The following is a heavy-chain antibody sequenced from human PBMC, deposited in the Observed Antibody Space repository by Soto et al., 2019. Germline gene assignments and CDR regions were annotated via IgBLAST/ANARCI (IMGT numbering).Heavy chain of an antibody. CDR1: GFTFSDYY. CDR3: ARLSGSYVPDAFDI. V-gene: IGHV3-11*01. J-gene: IGHJ3*02. D-gene: IGHD1-26*01. CDR2: ISSSDSTI. Sequence: QVQLVESGGGLVKPGGSLRLSCAASGFTFSDYYMSWVCQAPGKGLEWSSYISSSDSTIHYADSVKGRFTISRDNAKNSLYLQMNSLRAEDTAVYYCARLSGSYVPDAFDIWGQGTMVSVSS.